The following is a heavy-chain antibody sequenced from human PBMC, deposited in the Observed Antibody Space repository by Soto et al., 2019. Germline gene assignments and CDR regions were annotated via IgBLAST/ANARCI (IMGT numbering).Heavy chain of an antibody. CDR1: GGSFSGYY. Sequence: SETLSLTCAVYGGSFSGYYWSWIRQPPGKGLEWIGEINHSGSTNYNPSLKSRVTISVDTSKNQFSLKLSSVTAADTAVYYCARWRDSGYDSSLFDYWGQGTLVTVSS. CDR2: INHSGST. CDR3: ARWRDSGYDSSLFDY. V-gene: IGHV4-34*01. J-gene: IGHJ4*02. D-gene: IGHD5-12*01.